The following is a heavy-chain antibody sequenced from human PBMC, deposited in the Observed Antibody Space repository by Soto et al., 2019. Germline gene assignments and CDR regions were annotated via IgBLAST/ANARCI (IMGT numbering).Heavy chain of an antibody. CDR3: ARRRLLRFFVGFENWFDP. V-gene: IGHV4-39*01. J-gene: IGHJ5*02. CDR1: GGSISSSSYY. D-gene: IGHD3-3*01. Sequence: QLQLQESGPGLVKPSETLSLTCTVSGGSISSSSYYWGWIRQPPGKGLEWFGSIYYSGSTYYNPSLKSRVTISVDTSKIQFSLKLSSVTAADTAVYYCARRRLLRFFVGFENWFDPWGQGTLVTVSS. CDR2: IYYSGST.